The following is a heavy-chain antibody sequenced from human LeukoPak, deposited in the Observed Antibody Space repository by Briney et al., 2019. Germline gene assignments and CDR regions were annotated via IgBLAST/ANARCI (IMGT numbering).Heavy chain of an antibody. J-gene: IGHJ4*02. V-gene: IGHV4-4*02. D-gene: IGHD6-19*01. CDR2: IYHSGST. CDR3: ARAVPGRGTYYFDY. CDR1: GASISSSFW. Sequence: SETLSLTCAVSGASISSSFWWSWFRQPPGKGLECIGEIYHSGSTNYNPSLKSRVTISVDKSRNQFSLKLSSVTAADTALYYCARAVPGRGTYYFDYWGQGTLVTVSS.